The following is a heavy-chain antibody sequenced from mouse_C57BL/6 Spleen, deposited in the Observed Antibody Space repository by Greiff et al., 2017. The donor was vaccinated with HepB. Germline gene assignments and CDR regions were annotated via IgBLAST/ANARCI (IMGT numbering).Heavy chain of an antibody. D-gene: IGHD1-1*01. CDR3: ARGAFITAVVGSYWYFDV. J-gene: IGHJ1*03. CDR1: GYTFTSYW. V-gene: IGHV1-53*01. Sequence: QVQLQQPGTELVKPGASVKLSCKASGYTFTSYWMHWVKQRPGQGLVWIGNINPSNGGTNYNEKFKSKATLTVDKYSSTAYMQVSSLTSEDSAVYYCARGAFITAVVGSYWYFDVWGTGTTVTVSS. CDR2: INPSNGGT.